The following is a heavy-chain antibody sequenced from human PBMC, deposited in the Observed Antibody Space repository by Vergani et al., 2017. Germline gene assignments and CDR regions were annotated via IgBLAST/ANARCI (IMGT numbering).Heavy chain of an antibody. J-gene: IGHJ4*02. Sequence: QLQLQESGPGLVKPSETLSLTCTVSGGSISSSSYYWGWIRQPPGKGLEWIGSIYYSGSTYYKPSLKSRVTISVDTSKNQFSLKLSSVTAADTAVYYCARKGSGYYGNFDYWGQGTLVTVSS. CDR1: GGSISSSSYY. CDR3: ARKGSGYYGNFDY. D-gene: IGHD5-12*01. CDR2: IYYSGST. V-gene: IGHV4-39*07.